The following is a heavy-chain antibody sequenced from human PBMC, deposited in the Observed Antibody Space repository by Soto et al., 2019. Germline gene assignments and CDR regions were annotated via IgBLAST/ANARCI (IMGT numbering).Heavy chain of an antibody. Sequence: EVQLLESGGGLVQPGGSLRLSCAASGFSFSNYAMSWVRQAPGKGLEWVSFISGSGSTTYYTDSVKGRFTIPRDKSMNTLYLQMNSLRAEDAAVYYCAKDRVVDGVYSFDYWGQGTLVTVSS. D-gene: IGHD2-8*01. J-gene: IGHJ4*02. CDR3: AKDRVVDGVYSFDY. CDR1: GFSFSNYA. V-gene: IGHV3-23*01. CDR2: ISGSGSTT.